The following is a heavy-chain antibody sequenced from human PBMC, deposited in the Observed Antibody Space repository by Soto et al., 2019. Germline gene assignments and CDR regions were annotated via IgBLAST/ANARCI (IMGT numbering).Heavy chain of an antibody. J-gene: IGHJ3*02. CDR2: VFNSGST. Sequence: SETLSLTCTVSGDSIRTYFWTWIRQPPGKGLEWIGYVFNSGSTNSNPSLTSRVTILLDTSRNQISLTLSSVTAADTAVYYCARARSGYNIDALDICGQGPMVTV. D-gene: IGHD5-12*01. V-gene: IGHV4-59*01. CDR3: ARARSGYNIDALDI. CDR1: GDSIRTYF.